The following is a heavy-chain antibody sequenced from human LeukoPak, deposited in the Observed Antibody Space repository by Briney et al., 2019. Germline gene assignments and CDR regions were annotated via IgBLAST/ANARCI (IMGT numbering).Heavy chain of an antibody. CDR3: ARLTADGRLYFVD. CDR1: GFTVNSNY. D-gene: IGHD6-13*01. J-gene: IGHJ4*02. CDR2: LYNTGNT. Sequence: GGSLRLSCAASGFTVNSNYLSWVRQAPGKGLEWVSTLYNTGNTYYANSVKGRFSISRDNSRNTLFLQMNSLRAEDTAVYYCARLTADGRLYFVDWGPGTLVTVSS. V-gene: IGHV3-53*01.